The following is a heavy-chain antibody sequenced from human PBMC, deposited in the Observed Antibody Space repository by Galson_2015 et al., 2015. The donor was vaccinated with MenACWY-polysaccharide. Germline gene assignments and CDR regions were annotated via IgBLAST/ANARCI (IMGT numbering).Heavy chain of an antibody. Sequence: SVKVSCKASGYTFGGYYINWVRQAPGQGLEWLGIINPSSGVTKYAQKFHDRVIMTRDTSTSTVYMELTSLTSEDTAVYFCARAYCGGEYSRSDFDFWGQGSLVVVSS. V-gene: IGHV1-46*01. J-gene: IGHJ4*02. CDR1: GYTFGGYY. D-gene: IGHD2-21*01. CDR2: INPSSGVT. CDR3: ARAYCGGEYSRSDFDF.